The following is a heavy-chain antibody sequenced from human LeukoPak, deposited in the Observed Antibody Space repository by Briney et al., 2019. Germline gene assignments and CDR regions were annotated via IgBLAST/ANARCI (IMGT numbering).Heavy chain of an antibody. D-gene: IGHD6-13*01. CDR3: ARESAAGTCDY. CDR2: LWYDGNSR. V-gene: IGHV3-33*01. J-gene: IGHJ4*02. CDR1: GFTFSSYD. Sequence: PGGSLRLSCAASGFTFSSYDMHWVRQAPGKGLEWVAVLWYDGNSRYYADSVKGRFTISRDNSKNTLYLQMNSLRAEDTAVYYCARESAAGTCDYWGQGTLVTVSS.